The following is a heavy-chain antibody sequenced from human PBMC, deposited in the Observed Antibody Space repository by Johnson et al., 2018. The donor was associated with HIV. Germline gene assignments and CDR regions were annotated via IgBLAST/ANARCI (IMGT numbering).Heavy chain of an antibody. CDR3: ARDRAWNYEGAFDI. V-gene: IGHV3-53*01. Sequence: VQLVESGGGLIQPGGSLRLSCAASGFTVSSNYMSWVRQAPGKGLEWVSVIYSGGSTYYADSVKGRFTISRYNSKNTLYLQMNSLRAEDTAVYYCARDRAWNYEGAFDIWGQGTMVTVSS. CDR1: GFTVSSNY. CDR2: IYSGGST. D-gene: IGHD1-7*01. J-gene: IGHJ3*02.